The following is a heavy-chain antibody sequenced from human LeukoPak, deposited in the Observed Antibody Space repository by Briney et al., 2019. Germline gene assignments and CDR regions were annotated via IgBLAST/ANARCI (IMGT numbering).Heavy chain of an antibody. Sequence: GGSLRLSCAASGFTFGSYALHWVRQAPVKGLEWVAVISNDETNKYYADSVKGRFTISRDNSKNTLYLQMNSLRPEDTAVYYCARDSGRYISGQGPYYYHGMDVWGQGTTVTVSS. CDR3: ARDSGRYISGQGPYYYHGMDV. V-gene: IGHV3-30-3*01. J-gene: IGHJ6*02. D-gene: IGHD6-19*01. CDR2: ISNDETNK. CDR1: GFTFGSYA.